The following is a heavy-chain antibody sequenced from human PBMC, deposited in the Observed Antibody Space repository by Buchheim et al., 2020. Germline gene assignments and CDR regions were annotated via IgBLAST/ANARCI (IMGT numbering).Heavy chain of an antibody. CDR1: GFIFSSYW. CDR3: AREGWGLTPRLGMDV. J-gene: IGHJ6*02. CDR2: IKQDGSEK. Sequence: EVQLVESGGGLVQPGGSLRLSCAASGFIFSSYWMSWVRQAPGKGLEWVANIKQDGSEKYYVDSVKGRFTISRDNAKKSLYLEMNSLRAEDTAVYYCAREGWGLTPRLGMDVWGQGTT. V-gene: IGHV3-7*01. D-gene: IGHD1-26*01.